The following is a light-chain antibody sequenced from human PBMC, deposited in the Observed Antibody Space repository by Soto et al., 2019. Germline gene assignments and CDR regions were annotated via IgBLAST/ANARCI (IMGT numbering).Light chain of an antibody. CDR2: DTT. CDR1: TGGVTSGHY. CDR3: LLSYTGARV. J-gene: IGLJ3*02. V-gene: IGLV7-46*01. Sequence: QTVVTQEPSLTVSPGGTVTLTCGSSTGGVTSGHYPYWFQQKPGQAPRTLIYDTTSKHSWTPARFSGSLLGGKAALTLSGAQPEDEAEYYCLLSYTGARVFGGGTQLTVL.